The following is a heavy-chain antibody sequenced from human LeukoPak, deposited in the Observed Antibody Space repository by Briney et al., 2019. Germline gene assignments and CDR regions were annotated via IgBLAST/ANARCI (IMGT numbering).Heavy chain of an antibody. CDR1: GYSFTSYW. J-gene: IGHJ4*02. Sequence: GESLKISCKGSGYSFTSYWIGWVRQMPGKGLEWMGIIYPGDSDTRHSPSFQGQVTISTDNSISTAYLQWSSLKASDTAMYYCARSFHYYYGSGPLHAYYFDYWGQGTLVTVSS. D-gene: IGHD3-10*01. V-gene: IGHV5-51*01. CDR3: ARSFHYYYGSGPLHAYYFDY. CDR2: IYPGDSDT.